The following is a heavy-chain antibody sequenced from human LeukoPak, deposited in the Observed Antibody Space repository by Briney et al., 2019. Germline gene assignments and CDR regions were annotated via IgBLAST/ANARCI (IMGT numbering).Heavy chain of an antibody. CDR2: IYHSGST. Sequence: SETLSLTCTVSGYSISSGYYWGWIRQPPGKGLEWIGSIYHSGSTYYNPSLKSRVTISVDTSKNQFSLKLSSVTAADTAVYYCARAGITMVRGVSALLNWFDPWGQGTLVTVSS. V-gene: IGHV4-38-2*02. J-gene: IGHJ5*02. D-gene: IGHD3-10*01. CDR3: ARAGITMVRGVSALLNWFDP. CDR1: GYSISSGYY.